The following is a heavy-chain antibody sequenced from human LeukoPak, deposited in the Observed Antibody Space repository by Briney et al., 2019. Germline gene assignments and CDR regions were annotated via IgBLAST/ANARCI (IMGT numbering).Heavy chain of an antibody. D-gene: IGHD5-18*01. CDR1: GGSFSGYY. CDR3: ARGPFLYSYGLRAFDI. Sequence: PSETLSLTCAVYGGSFSGYYWSWIRQPPGKGLEWIGEINHSGSTNYNPSLKSRVTISVDTSKNQFSLRLSSVTAADTAVYYCARGPFLYSYGLRAFDIWGQGTMVTVSS. V-gene: IGHV4-34*01. CDR2: INHSGST. J-gene: IGHJ3*02.